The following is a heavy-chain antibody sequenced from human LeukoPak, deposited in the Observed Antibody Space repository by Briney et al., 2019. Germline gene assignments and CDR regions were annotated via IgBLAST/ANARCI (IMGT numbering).Heavy chain of an antibody. V-gene: IGHV5-51*01. CDR1: GYSFTCYW. CDR3: ARRNYYDSSGYSFGY. Sequence: GESLKISCKGSGYSFTCYWIGWVRQMPGKGLEWMGIIYPGDSDTRYSPSFQGQVTISADKSISTAYLQWSSLKASDTAMYYCARRNYYDSSGYSFGYWGQGTLVTVSS. J-gene: IGHJ4*02. CDR2: IYPGDSDT. D-gene: IGHD3-22*01.